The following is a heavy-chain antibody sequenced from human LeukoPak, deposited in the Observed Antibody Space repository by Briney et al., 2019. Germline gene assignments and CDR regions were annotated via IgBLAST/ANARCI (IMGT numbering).Heavy chain of an antibody. V-gene: IGHV4-39*07. CDR1: GGSICGVSYY. Sequence: PSETLSLTCNVSGGSICGVSYYWGWIRQPPGKGLEWIGSMYYSGSTYYDPSLKSRVTISGETSKNQFSLKLGSVTAADTAVYYCVSTSGGVLRTAFDIWGQGTMVTVSS. CDR2: MYYSGST. J-gene: IGHJ3*02. CDR3: VSTSGGVLRTAFDI. D-gene: IGHD3-16*01.